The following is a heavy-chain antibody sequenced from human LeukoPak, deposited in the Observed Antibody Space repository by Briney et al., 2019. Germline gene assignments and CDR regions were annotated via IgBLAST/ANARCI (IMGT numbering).Heavy chain of an antibody. V-gene: IGHV1-2*02. D-gene: IGHD5-12*01. CDR2: INPNSGGT. Sequence: ASVKVSCKASGYTFTGYYVDWVRQAPGQGLEWMGWINPNSGGTNYAKKFQGRVTMTRDTSISIVYMELSSLRSEDTAVYYCARDVRYSGYEHGDYWGQGTLVTVSS. J-gene: IGHJ4*02. CDR1: GYTFTGYY. CDR3: ARDVRYSGYEHGDY.